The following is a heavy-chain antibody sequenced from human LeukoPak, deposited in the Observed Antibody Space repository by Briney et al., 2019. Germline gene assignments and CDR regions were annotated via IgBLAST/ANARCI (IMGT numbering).Heavy chain of an antibody. CDR3: ARHVPLGLVGAFDI. D-gene: IGHD3/OR15-3a*01. Sequence: SETLSLTCTVSGGSISSYYWGWIRQPPGKGLEWIGYIYYSGSTNYNPSLKSRVTISVDTSKNQFSLKLSSVTAADTAVYYCARHVPLGLVGAFDIWGQGTMVTVSS. CDR1: GGSISSYY. CDR2: IYYSGST. J-gene: IGHJ3*02. V-gene: IGHV4-59*08.